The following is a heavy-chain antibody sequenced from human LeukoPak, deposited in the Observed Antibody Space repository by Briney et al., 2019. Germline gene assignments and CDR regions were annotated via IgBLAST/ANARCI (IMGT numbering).Heavy chain of an antibody. CDR3: ARGHYYYYGMDV. V-gene: IGHV4-34*01. CDR2: INHSGST. CDR1: GDSISTYY. Sequence: SETLSLTCTVSGDSISTYYWSWIRRPPGKGLEWIGEINHSGSTNYNPSLKSRVTISVDTSKQQFSLKRSSVTAADTAVYYCARGHYYYYGMDVWGHGTTVTVSS. J-gene: IGHJ6*02.